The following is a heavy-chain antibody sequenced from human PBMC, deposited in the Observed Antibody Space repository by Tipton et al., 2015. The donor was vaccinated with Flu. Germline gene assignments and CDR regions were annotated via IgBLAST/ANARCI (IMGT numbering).Heavy chain of an antibody. D-gene: IGHD3-22*01. V-gene: IGHV3-66*01. CDR1: GFTVSSNY. Sequence: SLRLSCAASGFTVSSNYMSWVRQAPGKGLEWVSVIYSGGSTYYADSVKGRFTISRDNSKNTLYLQMNSLRAEDTAVYYCARDQVMRYYDSSSDAFDIWGQGTMVTVSS. J-gene: IGHJ3*02. CDR3: ARDQVMRYYDSSSDAFDI. CDR2: IYSGGST.